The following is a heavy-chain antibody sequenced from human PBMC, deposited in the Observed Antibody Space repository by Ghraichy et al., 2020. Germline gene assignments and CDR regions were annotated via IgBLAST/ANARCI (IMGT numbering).Heavy chain of an antibody. D-gene: IGHD3-16*01. J-gene: IGHJ6*02. Sequence: ESLNISCAVSGASISSSNYWTWVRQPPGSGLEWIGETIHTGRTHYNPSLNSRFTISLDKSNNQLFLDLSSVTAADTAVYYCARIPFGFQCMDVWGPGTTVTVSS. CDR3: ARIPFGFQCMDV. CDR1: GASISSSNY. CDR2: TIHTGRT. V-gene: IGHV4-4*02.